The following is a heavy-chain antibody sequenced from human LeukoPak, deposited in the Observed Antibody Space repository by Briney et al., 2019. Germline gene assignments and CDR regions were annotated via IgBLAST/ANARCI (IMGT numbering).Heavy chain of an antibody. V-gene: IGHV4-34*01. CDR2: INHSGST. J-gene: IGHJ5*02. CDR3: AREDPGRGNWFVP. CDR1: GGSFSGYY. D-gene: IGHD3-10*01. Sequence: SETLSLTCAVYGGSFSGYYWSWIRQPPGKGLEWIGEINHSGSTNYNPSLKSRVTISVDTSKNQFSLKVSSVTAADTAVYYCAREDPGRGNWFVPWGQGTLVTVSS.